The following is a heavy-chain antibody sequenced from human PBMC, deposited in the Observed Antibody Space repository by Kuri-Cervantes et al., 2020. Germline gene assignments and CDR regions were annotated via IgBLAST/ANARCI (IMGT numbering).Heavy chain of an antibody. CDR2: IYYSGST. V-gene: IGHV4-59*01. D-gene: IGHD6-6*01. J-gene: IGHJ6*03. CDR3: ARGRSSSPTGYYYYMDV. Sequence: SETLSLTCNVSGGSISGYYWNWIRQPPGKGLEWIGYIYYSGSTNYNPSLESRITISVDTSKNQFSLKLSSVTAADTAVYYCARGRSSSPTGYYYYMDVWGKGTTVTV. CDR1: GGSISGYY.